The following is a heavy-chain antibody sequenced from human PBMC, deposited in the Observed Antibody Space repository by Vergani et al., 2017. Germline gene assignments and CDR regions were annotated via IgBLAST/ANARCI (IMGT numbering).Heavy chain of an antibody. CDR2: IRSKAYGGTT. D-gene: IGHD3-3*01. CDR3: TREPTFWSGYFWVDYFDY. V-gene: IGHV3-49*03. J-gene: IGHJ4*02. Sequence: EVQLVESGGGLVQPGRSLRLSCTASGFTFGDYAMSWFRQAPGKGLEWVGFIRSKAYGGTTEYAASVKGRFTISRDDSKSIAYLQMNSLKTEDTAVYYCTREPTFWSGYFWVDYFDYWGQGTLVTVSS. CDR1: GFTFGDYA.